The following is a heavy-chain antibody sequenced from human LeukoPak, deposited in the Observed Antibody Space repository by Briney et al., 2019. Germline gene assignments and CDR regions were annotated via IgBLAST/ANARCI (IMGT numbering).Heavy chain of an antibody. CDR1: GFTFSSYA. D-gene: IGHD3/OR15-3a*01. CDR2: ISYDGSNK. Sequence: GGSLRLSCAASGFTFSSYAMHWVRQAPGKGLEWVAVISYDGSNKYYADSVKGRFTISRDNSKNTLYLQMNSLRAEDTAVYYCARDRAQKLDPYYWGQGTLVTVSS. J-gene: IGHJ4*02. CDR3: ARDRAQKLDPYY. V-gene: IGHV3-30-3*01.